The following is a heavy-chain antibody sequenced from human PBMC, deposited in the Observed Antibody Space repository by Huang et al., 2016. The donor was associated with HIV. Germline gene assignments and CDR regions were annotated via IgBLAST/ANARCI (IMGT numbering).Heavy chain of an antibody. D-gene: IGHD3-16*01. CDR3: AREGQNWLGKPFGALAF. CDR1: GVSFSDYA. CDR2: ISPRFVLT. V-gene: IGHV1-69*10. J-gene: IGHJ4*03. Sequence: QAQLVQSGAAVMKPGSSVRVSCKASGVSFSDYAFSWVRRAPGQGLDWMGGISPRFVLTNYAPRLQGRVTISADKSSNTVYLELTSLRSGETAVYYCAREGQNWLGKPFGALAFWGQGTEVIVSS.